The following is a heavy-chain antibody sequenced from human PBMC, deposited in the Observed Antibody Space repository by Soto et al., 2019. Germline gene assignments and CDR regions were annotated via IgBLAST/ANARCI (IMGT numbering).Heavy chain of an antibody. V-gene: IGHV3-23*01. Sequence: SLRLSSAASGFTFSNYAMSWVRQAPGKGLEWVSGISDSGGSAYNADSVKGRFTISRDNAKSTLYLQMNSLRAEDTAVYYCAKDVSYGGKRPYYFDYWGQGTLVTVSS. CDR3: AKDVSYGGKRPYYFDY. CDR1: GFTFSNYA. D-gene: IGHD4-17*01. J-gene: IGHJ4*02. CDR2: ISDSGGSA.